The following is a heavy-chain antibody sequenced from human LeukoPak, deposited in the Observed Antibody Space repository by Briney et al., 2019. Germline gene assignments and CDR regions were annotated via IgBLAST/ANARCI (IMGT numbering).Heavy chain of an antibody. CDR2: ISSSSSYI. Sequence: PGGSLRLSCAASGFTFSSYSMNWVRQAPGKGLEWVSSISSSSSYIYYADSVKGRFTISRDNAKNSLYLQMNSLRAEDTAVCYCARDFGITGDVWGKGTTVTVSS. CDR3: ARDFGITGDV. CDR1: GFTFSSYS. V-gene: IGHV3-21*01. D-gene: IGHD3-10*01. J-gene: IGHJ6*04.